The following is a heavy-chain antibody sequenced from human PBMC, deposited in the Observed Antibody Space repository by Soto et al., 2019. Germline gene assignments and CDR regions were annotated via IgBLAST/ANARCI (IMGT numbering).Heavy chain of an antibody. CDR1: GFTFSSYA. J-gene: IGHJ4*02. V-gene: IGHV3-30-3*01. CDR3: ARVRVEWLLRGALDY. Sequence: QVQLVESGGGVVQPGRSLRLSCAASGFTFSSYAMHWVRQAPGKWLEWVAVISYDGSNKYYADSVKGRFTIYRDNSKNSMYRQMNRLRAEATAGYYWARVRVEWLLRGALDYWGQGTLVTVSS. CDR2: ISYDGSNK. D-gene: IGHD3-22*01.